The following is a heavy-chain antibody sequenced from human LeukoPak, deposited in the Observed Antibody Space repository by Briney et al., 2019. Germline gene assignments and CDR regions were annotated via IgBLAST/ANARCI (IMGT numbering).Heavy chain of an antibody. D-gene: IGHD5-12*01. V-gene: IGHV3-7*01. J-gene: IGHJ4*02. CDR3: ARVEASGYDYGAFDS. CDR1: GFTFSSYW. CDR2: IKQDGSEK. Sequence: GGSLRLSCAASGFTFSSYWMSWVRQAPGKGLEWVANIKQDGSEKYYVDSVKGRFTISRDNAKNSLSLQMNSLRAEDTAVYYCARVEASGYDYGAFDSWGQGTLVTVSS.